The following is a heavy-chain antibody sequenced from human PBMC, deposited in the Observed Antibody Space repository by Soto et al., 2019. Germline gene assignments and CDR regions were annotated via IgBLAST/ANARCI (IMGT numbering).Heavy chain of an antibody. CDR3: ARYRREAVAGYTLDN. Sequence: PSETLSLTCAVSGYSISSGNYWAWIRQPPGRGLEWIGSLYHIGSTHYDTSLKSRVTISVDTSKNHFSLELSSVTAADTAMYYCARYRREAVAGYTLDNWGQGILVTVSS. D-gene: IGHD6-13*01. V-gene: IGHV4-38-2*01. CDR1: GYSISSGNY. J-gene: IGHJ4*02. CDR2: LYHIGST.